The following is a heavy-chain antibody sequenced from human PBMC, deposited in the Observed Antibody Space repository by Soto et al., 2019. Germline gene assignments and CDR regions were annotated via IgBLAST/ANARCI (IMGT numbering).Heavy chain of an antibody. V-gene: IGHV3-23*01. J-gene: IGHJ5*02. CDR3: AKDHWAAVAGTSPPLS. CDR1: GFTFSSYA. D-gene: IGHD6-19*01. Sequence: EVQLLESGGGLVQPGGSLRLSCAASGFTFSSYAMSWVRQAPGKGLEWVSAISGSGGSTYYADSVKGRFTISRDNSKNTLYLQMNSLRAEDTAVYYCAKDHWAAVAGTSPPLSWGQGTLVTVSS. CDR2: ISGSGGST.